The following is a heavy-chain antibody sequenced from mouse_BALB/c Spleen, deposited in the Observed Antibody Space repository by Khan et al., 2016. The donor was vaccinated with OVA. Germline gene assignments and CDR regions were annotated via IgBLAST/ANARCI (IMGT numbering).Heavy chain of an antibody. V-gene: IGHV3-2*02. CDR3: ARSVTITTAVATDFDY. D-gene: IGHD1-1*01. Sequence: VQLKESGPGLVKPSQSLSLTCTVTGYSITSDYAWNWIRQFPGNKLEWMGYISYSGRTSYNPSLKSRISTTRDTSKNQFFLQLNSVTTEDTATYYCARSVTITTAVATDFDYWGQGTTLTVSS. CDR1: GYSITSDYA. J-gene: IGHJ2*01. CDR2: ISYSGRT.